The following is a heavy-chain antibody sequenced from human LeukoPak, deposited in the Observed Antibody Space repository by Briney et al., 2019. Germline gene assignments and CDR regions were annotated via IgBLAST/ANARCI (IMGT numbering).Heavy chain of an antibody. CDR3: ARVGYCSGGSCWDLDY. Sequence: GGSLRLSCAASGFTFSSYEMNWVRQAPGKGLEWVSYISSSGSTIYYADSVKGRFTISRDNAKNSLYLQMNSLRPEDTAVYYCARVGYCSGGSCWDLDYWGQGTLVTVSS. V-gene: IGHV3-48*03. CDR2: ISSSGSTI. J-gene: IGHJ4*02. CDR1: GFTFSSYE. D-gene: IGHD2-15*01.